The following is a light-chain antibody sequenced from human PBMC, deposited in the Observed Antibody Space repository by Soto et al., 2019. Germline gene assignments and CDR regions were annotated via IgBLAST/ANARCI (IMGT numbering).Light chain of an antibody. CDR2: GAS. Sequence: EIVLTQSPGTLSLSPGERATLSCRASQSVSSSYLAWYKQTPAQSPRLLIYGASSRATGIPDRFSGSGSGTDFTLTISRLEPEDFAVYYCQQYGSSRTFGQGTKVEIK. CDR3: QQYGSSRT. CDR1: QSVSSSY. V-gene: IGKV3-20*01. J-gene: IGKJ1*01.